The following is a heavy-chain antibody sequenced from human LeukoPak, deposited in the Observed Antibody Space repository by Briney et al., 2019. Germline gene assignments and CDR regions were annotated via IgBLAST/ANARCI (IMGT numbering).Heavy chain of an antibody. D-gene: IGHD4-17*01. V-gene: IGHV3-49*04. CDR1: GFTFGDYT. J-gene: IGHJ4*02. CDR3: TANMTTVTPFDY. CDR2: IRSKAYGGTT. Sequence: GGPLRLSCTVSGFTFGDYTMSWVRQAPGKGLEWVGFIRSKAYGGTTEYAASVTGRLTISRDDSKSIAYLQMNSLKTEDTAVYYCTANMTTVTPFDYWGQGTLVTVSS.